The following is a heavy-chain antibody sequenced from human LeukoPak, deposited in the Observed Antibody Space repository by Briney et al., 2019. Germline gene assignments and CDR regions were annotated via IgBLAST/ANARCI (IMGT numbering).Heavy chain of an antibody. J-gene: IGHJ4*02. CDR3: VKEGEVVITHRFDS. Sequence: PGGSLRLSCAASGFIFTNYFMSWVRQAPGKGLEWVSGISGSSSSSYYADSVKGRFTISRDYSNNTVYLQMNSLRAEDTAVYYCVKEGEVVITHRFDSWGQGTLVTVSS. V-gene: IGHV3-23*01. CDR1: GFIFTNYF. D-gene: IGHD3-22*01. CDR2: ISGSSSSS.